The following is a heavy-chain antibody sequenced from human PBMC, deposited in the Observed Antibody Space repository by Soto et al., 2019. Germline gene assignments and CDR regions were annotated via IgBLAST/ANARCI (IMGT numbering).Heavy chain of an antibody. CDR1: GFTFSSYG. CDR3: AREASWFGEDNLPFDP. Sequence: QVQLVESGGGVVQPGRSLRLSCAASGFTFSSYGMHWVRQAPGKGLEWVAVIWYDGSNKYYADSVKGRFTISRDNSKNRLYLQMNSLRAEDTAVYYCAREASWFGEDNLPFDPWGQGTLVTVSS. V-gene: IGHV3-33*01. CDR2: IWYDGSNK. D-gene: IGHD3-10*01. J-gene: IGHJ5*02.